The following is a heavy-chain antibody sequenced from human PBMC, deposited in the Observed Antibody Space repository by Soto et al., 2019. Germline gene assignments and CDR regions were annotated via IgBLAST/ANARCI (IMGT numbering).Heavy chain of an antibody. D-gene: IGHD6-6*01. J-gene: IGHJ6*03. CDR2: IGAYNGNT. V-gene: IGHV1-18*01. Sequence: QVQLLQSGAEVKKPGASVKVSCKASGYTFSNHGITWVRQAPGQGLEWVGWIGAYNGNTHYTQSLQGRVTMTTDTSTSTAYMELRGLRSDDTAVYYWARVRQLVGYFYYDMDVWGKGTTVTVSS. CDR1: GYTFSNHG. CDR3: ARVRQLVGYFYYDMDV.